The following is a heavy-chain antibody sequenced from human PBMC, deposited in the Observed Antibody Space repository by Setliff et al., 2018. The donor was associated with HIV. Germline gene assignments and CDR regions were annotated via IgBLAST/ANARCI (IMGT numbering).Heavy chain of an antibody. D-gene: IGHD3-10*01. Sequence: SETLSLTCTVSGGSISSDNYYWSWIRQPAGKGLGWIGRIYTSGNTKCNPSLKSRVTISVDTSKNQLSLKLSSVTAADTAVYYCARESGLQVRGAMYYYMDVWGTGTTVTVSS. J-gene: IGHJ6*03. CDR3: ARESGLQVRGAMYYYMDV. V-gene: IGHV4-61*02. CDR2: IYTSGNT. CDR1: GGSISSDNYY.